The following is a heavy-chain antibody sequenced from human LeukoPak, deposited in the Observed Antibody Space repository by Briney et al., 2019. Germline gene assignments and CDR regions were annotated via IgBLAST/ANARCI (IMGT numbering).Heavy chain of an antibody. Sequence: SDTLSLTCNVSGGHINRSGYYWRWVRRPPGKGQEWIVRMYYSGRPPHNPSPKNRITISVDTAKHQFSPKLNSVTAADTAVYYCARRSTYHDFWSGPQDDYWGQGTLVTVSS. J-gene: IGHJ4*02. CDR3: ARRSTYHDFWSGPQDDY. CDR1: GGHINRSGYY. CDR2: MYYSGRP. V-gene: IGHV4-39*01. D-gene: IGHD3-3*01.